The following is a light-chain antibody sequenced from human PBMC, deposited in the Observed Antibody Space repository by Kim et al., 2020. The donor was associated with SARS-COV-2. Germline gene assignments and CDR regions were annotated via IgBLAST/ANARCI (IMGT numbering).Light chain of an antibody. V-gene: IGLV2-23*02. CDR1: SSDVGSYNL. J-gene: IGLJ1*01. Sequence: GQSITISCTGTSSDVGSYNLVSWYQQHPGKAPNLIIYEVSKRPSGVSNRFSGSKSGNTASLTISGLQAEDEADYYCCSYAGSSTFVFGTGTKVTVL. CDR2: EVS. CDR3: CSYAGSSTFV.